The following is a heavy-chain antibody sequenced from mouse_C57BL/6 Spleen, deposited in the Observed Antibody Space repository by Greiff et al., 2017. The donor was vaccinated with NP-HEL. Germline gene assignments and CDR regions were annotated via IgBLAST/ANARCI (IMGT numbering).Heavy chain of an antibody. D-gene: IGHD2-2*01. Sequence: EVKLQESGGDLVKPGGSLKLSCAASGFTFSSYGMSWVRQTPDKRLEWVATISSGGSYTYYPDSVKGRFTISRDNAKNTLYLQMSSLKSEDTAMYYCARGYHWYFDVWGTGTTVTVSS. J-gene: IGHJ1*03. V-gene: IGHV5-6*01. CDR1: GFTFSSYG. CDR2: ISSGGSYT. CDR3: ARGYHWYFDV.